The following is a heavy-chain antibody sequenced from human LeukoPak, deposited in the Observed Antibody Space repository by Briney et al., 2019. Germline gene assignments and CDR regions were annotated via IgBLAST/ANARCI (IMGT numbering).Heavy chain of an antibody. J-gene: IGHJ6*03. V-gene: IGHV3-23*01. CDR2: VSGSGAHT. Sequence: PGGSLRLSCAASGFTFSSYAMTWVRQAPGKGLQWVSAVSGSGAHTYYADSVKGRFTISRDNSRDTLYLQMNSLRAEDTAVYYCASRHSSSWYYYYYYMDVWGKGTTVTVSS. CDR1: GFTFSSYA. CDR3: ASRHSSSWYYYYYYMDV. D-gene: IGHD6-13*01.